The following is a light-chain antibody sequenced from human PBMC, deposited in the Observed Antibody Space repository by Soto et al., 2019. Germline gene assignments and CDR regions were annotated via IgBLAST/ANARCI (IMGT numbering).Light chain of an antibody. V-gene: IGKV3-11*01. CDR1: RSISTY. CDR3: QQRNNWPLP. CDR2: EAL. J-gene: IGKJ4*02. Sequence: EIVLTQSPGTLSLSPGERATLSCRASRSISTYLAWYQQKPGQAPRLLIYEALNRATGIPARFSGSGSGTDSTLTISSLEPEDFAGYYRQQRNNWPLPFGGGTTVDIK.